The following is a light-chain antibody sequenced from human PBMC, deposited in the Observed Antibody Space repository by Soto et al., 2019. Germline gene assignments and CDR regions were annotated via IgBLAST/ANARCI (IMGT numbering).Light chain of an antibody. CDR2: EVS. Sequence: SVLTQPASVSGSPGQSITISCTGTSGDVDAFDYVSWYQQHPGKAPKLMIFEVSDRPSGVSDRFSGSKSGSTASLTISGLQAEDEADYFCTSFTSTGARVFGTGTKVTVL. V-gene: IGLV2-14*01. CDR1: SGDVDAFDY. CDR3: TSFTSTGARV. J-gene: IGLJ1*01.